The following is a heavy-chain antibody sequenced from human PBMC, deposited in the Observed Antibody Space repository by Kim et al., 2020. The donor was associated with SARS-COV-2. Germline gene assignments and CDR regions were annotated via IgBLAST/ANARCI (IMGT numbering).Heavy chain of an antibody. V-gene: IGHV1-2*02. Sequence: ASVKVSCKASGYTFTGYYIHWVRQAPGQGLEWMGWINPNIGITNYAQNFQGRVTITRDTSISTVYMELSGLRSDDTAVYYCARDPGSSWPHWFDPWGQGTLVTVSS. CDR3: ARDPGSSWPHWFDP. J-gene: IGHJ5*02. CDR2: INPNIGIT. D-gene: IGHD6-13*01. CDR1: GYTFTGYY.